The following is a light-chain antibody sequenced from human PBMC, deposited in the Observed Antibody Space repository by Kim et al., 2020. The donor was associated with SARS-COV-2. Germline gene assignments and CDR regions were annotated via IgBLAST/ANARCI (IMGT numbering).Light chain of an antibody. CDR3: QQSYSHPYS. J-gene: IGKJ2*03. V-gene: IGKV1-39*01. CDR2: STS. CDR1: QNISTS. Sequence: DIQMTQSPSSLSPSVGDRVTITCRASQNISTSLNRYQQRSGRAPKLLLYSTSRLQGGVPPRFSGTGSGTDFSLTISLLQPEDSATYFCQQSYSHPYSFGLGTKLEI.